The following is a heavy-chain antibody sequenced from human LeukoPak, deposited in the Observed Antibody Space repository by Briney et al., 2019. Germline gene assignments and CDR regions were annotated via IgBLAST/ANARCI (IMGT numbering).Heavy chain of an antibody. CDR2: IYYSGST. CDR1: GGSISSSSYY. D-gene: IGHD5-18*01. J-gene: IGHJ5*02. V-gene: IGHV4-39*01. Sequence: SETLSLTCTVSGGSISSSSYYWGWIRQPPGEGLEWIGSIYYSGSTYYNPSLKSRVTISVDTSKNQFSLKLSSVTAADTAVYYCASEGYSFENWFDPWGQGTLVTVSS. CDR3: ASEGYSFENWFDP.